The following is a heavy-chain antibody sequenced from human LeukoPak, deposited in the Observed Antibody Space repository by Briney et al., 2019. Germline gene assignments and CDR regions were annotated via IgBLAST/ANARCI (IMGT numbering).Heavy chain of an antibody. CDR2: IRSKANSYAT. CDR3: TRRSYCSSTSCYTLGFDP. CDR1: GFTFSGPA. V-gene: IGHV3-73*01. D-gene: IGHD2-2*02. Sequence: GGSLGLSCAASGFTFSGPAMHWVRQASGKGLEWVGRIRSKANSYATAYAASVKGRFTISRDDSKNTAYLQMNSLKTEDTAVYYCTRRSYCSSTSCYTLGFDPWGQGTLVTVSS. J-gene: IGHJ5*02.